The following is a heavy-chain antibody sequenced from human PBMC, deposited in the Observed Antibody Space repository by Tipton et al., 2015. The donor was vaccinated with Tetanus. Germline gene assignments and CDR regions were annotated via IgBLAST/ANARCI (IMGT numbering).Heavy chain of an antibody. V-gene: IGHV4-59*08. CDR1: GGSITPYY. Sequence: GLVKPSETLSLTCTVSGGSITPYYWSWIRQSSGKGLEWIGYIYHSGSTNYNPSLKSRVTISVDTSKNQFSLNLNSVTAADTAVYYCARHKDYYFYVMDVWGQGTTVTVSS. CDR2: IYHSGST. J-gene: IGHJ6*02. CDR3: ARHKDYYFYVMDV.